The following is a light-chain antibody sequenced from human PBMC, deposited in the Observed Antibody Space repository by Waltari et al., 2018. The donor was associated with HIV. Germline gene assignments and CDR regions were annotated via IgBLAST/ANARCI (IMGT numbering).Light chain of an antibody. V-gene: IGKV1-39*01. CDR1: QNISTY. CDR2: VAS. CDR3: QQSYSAPYT. J-gene: IGKJ3*01. Sequence: DIQMTQSPSSVSASVGDRVTITFRTSQNISTYLNWFQHKPGKAPKLLISVASRLESGVPSRFSGSGSGTEFTVTISSLQPEDFATYYCQQSYSAPYTFGPGTKVDIK.